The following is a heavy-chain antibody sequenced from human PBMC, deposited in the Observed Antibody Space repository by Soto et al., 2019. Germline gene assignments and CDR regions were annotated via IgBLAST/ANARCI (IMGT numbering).Heavy chain of an antibody. Sequence: HPGGSLRLSCAASGFTFDDYAMHWVRQAPGKGLEWVSGISWNSVSIGYADSVKGRFTISRDNAKNSLYLQMNSLRTEDTALYYCTKDTGSSWYGALSNWGRGTLVTVSS. J-gene: IGHJ4*02. V-gene: IGHV3-9*01. CDR2: ISWNSVSI. CDR3: TKDTGSSWYGALSN. D-gene: IGHD6-13*01. CDR1: GFTFDDYA.